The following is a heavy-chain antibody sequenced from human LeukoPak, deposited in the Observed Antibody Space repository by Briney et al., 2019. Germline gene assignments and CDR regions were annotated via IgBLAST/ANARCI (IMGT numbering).Heavy chain of an antibody. CDR1: GGSISSYY. Sequence: SETLXLTCVVSGGSISSYYWSWIRQPPGKGLQWIGYIHYSGSTNYNPSLKSRVTISVDTSKKRFSLKLTSVTAADTAVYYCARGAYIYAPDNWGQGTLVTVSS. V-gene: IGHV4-59*01. J-gene: IGHJ4*02. D-gene: IGHD5-18*01. CDR2: IHYSGST. CDR3: ARGAYIYAPDN.